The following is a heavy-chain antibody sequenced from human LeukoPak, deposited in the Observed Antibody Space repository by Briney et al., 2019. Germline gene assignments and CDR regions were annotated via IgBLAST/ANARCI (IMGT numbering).Heavy chain of an antibody. V-gene: IGHV1-2*02. D-gene: IGHD3-10*01. CDR3: ATSARGLLWFGELDYYYYGMDV. Sequence: GASVKVSCKASGYTFTGYYMHWVRQAPGQGLEWMGWINPNSGGTNYAQKFQGRVTMTRDTSISTAYMELSRLRSDDTAVYYCATSARGLLWFGELDYYYYGMDVWGQGTTVTVSS. J-gene: IGHJ6*02. CDR1: GYTFTGYY. CDR2: INPNSGGT.